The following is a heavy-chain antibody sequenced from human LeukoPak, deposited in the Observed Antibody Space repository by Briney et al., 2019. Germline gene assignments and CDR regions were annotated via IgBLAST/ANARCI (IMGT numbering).Heavy chain of an antibody. Sequence: EASVKVSCKASGYTFTGYYMHWVRQAPGQGREWMGWINPNSGGTNYAQKFQGRVTMTRDTSISTAYMELSRLRSDDTAVYYCARGPRAYYDYVWGSYRRATFDYWGQGTLVTVSS. J-gene: IGHJ4*02. V-gene: IGHV1-2*02. CDR3: ARGPRAYYDYVWGSYRRATFDY. CDR1: GYTFTGYY. CDR2: INPNSGGT. D-gene: IGHD3-16*02.